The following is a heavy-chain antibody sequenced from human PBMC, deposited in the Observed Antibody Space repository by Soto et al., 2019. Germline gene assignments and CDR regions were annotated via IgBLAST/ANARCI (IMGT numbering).Heavy chain of an antibody. CDR2: ISWSSGNT. J-gene: IGHJ5*02. CDR1: RFIFDDDA. Sequence: EVQLVESGGGLVQPGWSLRLSCAASRFIFDDDAMYWVRQAPGQGLDWVSGISWSSGNTAYADSVKGRFTISRDNAKNSLDLHMNSLRPEDTALYYCAQGGSGALISAAGRTNWLDLWGLGTLVTVSS. CDR3: AQGGSGALISAAGRTNWLDL. V-gene: IGHV3-9*01. D-gene: IGHD6-13*01.